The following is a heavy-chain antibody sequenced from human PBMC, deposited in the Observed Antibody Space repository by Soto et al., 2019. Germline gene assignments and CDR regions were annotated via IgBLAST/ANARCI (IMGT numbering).Heavy chain of an antibody. D-gene: IGHD6-13*01. J-gene: IGHJ4*02. CDR3: AHITASTWNFDN. V-gene: IGHV2-5*02. CDR1: GFSLRSSRVG. Sequence: GSGPTLVNPTQTLTLTCTFSGFSLRSSRVGVGWIRKPPGKALDWLAVIYSDDNKYYSPSLKTRLTIINDSSKNQVVLIMTNLDPVDTATYYCAHITASTWNFDNWGLGTLVTVSS. CDR2: IYSDDNK.